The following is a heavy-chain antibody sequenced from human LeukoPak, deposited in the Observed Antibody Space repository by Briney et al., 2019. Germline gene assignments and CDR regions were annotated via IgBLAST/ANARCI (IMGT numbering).Heavy chain of an antibody. CDR1: GFTFSSYA. Sequence: SGGSLRLSCAASGFTFSSYAMTCVRQAPGKGLEWVSIISGSGGSTSYADSVRGRFTISRDNSKNTLYLQMNSLRAVDMALYYCAKPYSGTILTGWFDPWGQATLLTVSS. D-gene: IGHD3-9*01. V-gene: IGHV3-23*01. CDR2: ISGSGGST. J-gene: IGHJ5*02. CDR3: AKPYSGTILTGWFDP.